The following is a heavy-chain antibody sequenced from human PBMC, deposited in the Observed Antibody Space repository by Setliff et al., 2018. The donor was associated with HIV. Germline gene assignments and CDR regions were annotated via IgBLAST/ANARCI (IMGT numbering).Heavy chain of an antibody. V-gene: IGHV1-69*05. CDR3: ASSRRGSYAIDN. CDR2: IIPIFDTA. J-gene: IGHJ4*02. D-gene: IGHD3-16*01. CDR1: GGTFSNYA. Sequence: GASVKVSCKASGGTFSNYAFTWVRQAPGQGLEWMGGIIPIFDTANYAQKFQGRVSTTTDASTSTAYMELTSLKSEDTAVYYCASSRRGSYAIDNWGQGTLVTVAS.